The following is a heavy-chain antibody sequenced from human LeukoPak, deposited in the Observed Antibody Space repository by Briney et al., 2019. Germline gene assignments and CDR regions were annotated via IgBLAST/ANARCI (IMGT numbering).Heavy chain of an antibody. D-gene: IGHD6-6*01. CDR3: ARDIAARNWFDP. CDR1: GGTFSSYA. CDR2: IIPSLGTA. Sequence: SVKVSCKASGGTFSSYAISWVRQAPGQGLEWMGGIIPSLGTANFAQKFQGRITITTAESTSTAYMELSSLRSEDTAVSYCARDIAARNWFDPWGQGTLVTVSS. J-gene: IGHJ5*02. V-gene: IGHV1-69*05.